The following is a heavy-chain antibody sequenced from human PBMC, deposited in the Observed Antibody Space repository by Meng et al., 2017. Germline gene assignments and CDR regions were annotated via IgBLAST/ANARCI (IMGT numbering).Heavy chain of an antibody. J-gene: IGHJ3*02. D-gene: IGHD3-10*01. CDR1: GYTFTGYY. Sequence: ASVKVSCKASGYTFTGYYMHWVRQAPGQGLEWMGIINPSGGSTSYAQKFQGRVTMTRDTSISTAYMELSRLRSDDTAVYYCARVYGSGLNDAFDIWGQGTMVTVSS. CDR3: ARVYGSGLNDAFDI. CDR2: INPSGGST. V-gene: IGHV1-2*02.